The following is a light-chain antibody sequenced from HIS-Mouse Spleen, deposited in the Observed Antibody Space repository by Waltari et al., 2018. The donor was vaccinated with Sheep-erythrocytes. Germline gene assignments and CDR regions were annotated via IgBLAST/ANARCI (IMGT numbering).Light chain of an antibody. CDR1: SSDVGGYNY. Sequence: QSALTQPRPVSGSPGQSVTISCTGTSSDVGGYNYLSWYQQHPGKAPKLMIYDVSKRPSGVPDRFSGSKSGNTASLTISGLQAEDEADYYCCSYAGSSTPWVFGGGTKLTVL. CDR2: DVS. J-gene: IGLJ3*02. V-gene: IGLV2-11*01. CDR3: CSYAGSSTPWV.